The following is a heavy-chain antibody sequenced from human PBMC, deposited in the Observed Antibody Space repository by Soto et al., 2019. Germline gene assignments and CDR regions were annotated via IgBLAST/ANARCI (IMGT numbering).Heavy chain of an antibody. J-gene: IGHJ4*02. V-gene: IGHV4-39*01. D-gene: IGHD4-17*01. CDR2: IYYSENT. Sequence: SETLSLTCTFSGGSISSSNHWGWIRQPPGKGLEWIGNIYYSENTYYNPSLKSRVTISVDTSKNQFSLRLTSVTAADTAVYYCATHPPYGPLDHWGQGTLVTGSS. CDR1: GGSISSSNH. CDR3: ATHPPYGPLDH.